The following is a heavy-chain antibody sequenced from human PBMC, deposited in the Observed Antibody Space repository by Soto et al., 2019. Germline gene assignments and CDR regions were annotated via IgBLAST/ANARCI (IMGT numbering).Heavy chain of an antibody. CDR2: ISAYNGNT. CDR1: GYTFTSYG. V-gene: IGHV1-18*01. J-gene: IGHJ6*02. D-gene: IGHD3-10*01. CDR3: ARAGVYYGMDV. Sequence: ASVKVSCKASGYTFTSYGISWVRQAPGQGLEWMGWISAYNGNTNYAQKLQDWVTMTRDTSINTAYMELSRLRSDDTAVYYCARAGVYYGMDVWGQGTTVTVSS.